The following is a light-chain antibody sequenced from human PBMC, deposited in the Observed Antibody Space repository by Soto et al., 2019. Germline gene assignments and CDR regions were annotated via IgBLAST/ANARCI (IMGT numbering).Light chain of an antibody. Sequence: EIVMTQSPATLSVSPGERATLSCRASQSVSSNLAWYQQKPGQAPRLLIYGASTRATGIPARFSGRGSGTEFTLIISSLQYEDFAVYYCQQYNNGWTFGQGTKVEIK. V-gene: IGKV3-15*01. CDR1: QSVSSN. J-gene: IGKJ1*01. CDR3: QQYNNGWT. CDR2: GAS.